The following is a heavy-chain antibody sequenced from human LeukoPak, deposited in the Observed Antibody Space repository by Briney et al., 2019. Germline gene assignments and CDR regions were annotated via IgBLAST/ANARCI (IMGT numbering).Heavy chain of an antibody. Sequence: GGSLRLSCAASGFTFSSYGMHWVRQAPGKGLEWVAVISYDGSNKYYADSVKGRFTISRDNSKNTLYLQMNSLRAEDTAVYYCAKAQWFGELLGVFDPWGQGTLVTVSS. J-gene: IGHJ5*02. CDR1: GFTFSSYG. CDR2: ISYDGSNK. V-gene: IGHV3-30*18. D-gene: IGHD3-10*01. CDR3: AKAQWFGELLGVFDP.